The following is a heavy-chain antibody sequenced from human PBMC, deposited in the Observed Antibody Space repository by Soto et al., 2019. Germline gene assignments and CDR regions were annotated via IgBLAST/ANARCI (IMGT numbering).Heavy chain of an antibody. D-gene: IGHD5-12*01. CDR1: GDFISGNY. Sequence: SETLSLTCTVFGDFISGNYWTWFRQPPGKGLEWIAYIHSSGTTNYNPSLKSRVTISVDTSRNQFALDLSSVTAADTAVYYCARLQSHGYSDHWGQGTLVTVSS. V-gene: IGHV4-59*01. J-gene: IGHJ5*02. CDR3: ARLQSHGYSDH. CDR2: IHSSGTT.